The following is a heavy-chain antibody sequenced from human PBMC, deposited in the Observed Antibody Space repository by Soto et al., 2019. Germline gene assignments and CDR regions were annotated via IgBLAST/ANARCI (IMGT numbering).Heavy chain of an antibody. CDR1: GYTFTSYG. CDR3: ARHENYYDSSGYYHGLDY. D-gene: IGHD3-22*01. CDR2: ISAYNGNT. V-gene: IGHV1-18*01. J-gene: IGHJ4*02. Sequence: GASVKVSCKASGYTFTSYGISWVRQAPGQGLEWMGWISAYNGNTNYAQKLQGRVTMTTDTSTSTAYMELRSLRSDDTAVYYCARHENYYDSSGYYHGLDYWGQGTLVTVYS.